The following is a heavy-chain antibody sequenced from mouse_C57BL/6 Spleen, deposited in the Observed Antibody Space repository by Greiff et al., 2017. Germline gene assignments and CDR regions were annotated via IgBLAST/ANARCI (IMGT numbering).Heavy chain of an antibody. CDR3: AKFSGVYYALDY. CDR2: IWGGGSK. V-gene: IGHV2-9*01. Sequence: QVQLKESGPGLVAPSQSLSITCTVSGFSLTSYGVDWVRQPPGKGLEWLGVIWGGGSKNYNSALMSRLSISKDNSKSQVLLKMISLQNDDAAMYYCAKFSGVYYALDYWGQGTTVTVSS. J-gene: IGHJ4*01. D-gene: IGHD3-2*02. CDR1: GFSLTSYG.